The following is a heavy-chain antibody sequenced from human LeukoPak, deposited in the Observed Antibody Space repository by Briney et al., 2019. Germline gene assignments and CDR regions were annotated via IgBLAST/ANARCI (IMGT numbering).Heavy chain of an antibody. CDR1: GGSFSGYY. Sequence: SETLSLTCAVYGGSFSGYYWSWIRQPPGKGLEWIGEINHSGSTNYNPSLKSRVTISVDTSKNQFSLKLSSVTAVDTAVYYCARMYSSSFDYWGQGTLVTVSS. CDR2: INHSGST. V-gene: IGHV4-34*01. D-gene: IGHD6-6*01. J-gene: IGHJ4*02. CDR3: ARMYSSSFDY.